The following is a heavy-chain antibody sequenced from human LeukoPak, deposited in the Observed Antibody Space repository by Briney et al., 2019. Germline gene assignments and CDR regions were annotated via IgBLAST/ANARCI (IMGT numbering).Heavy chain of an antibody. CDR3: AKGGYSYGWNYYYYMDV. CDR2: INHSGST. Sequence: SETLSLTCAVYGGSFSGYYWSWIRQPPGKGLEWIGEINHSGSTNYNPSLKSRVTISVDTSKNQFSLKLSSVTAADTAVYYCAKGGYSYGWNYYYYMDVWGKGTTVTVSS. J-gene: IGHJ6*03. CDR1: GGSFSGYY. D-gene: IGHD5-18*01. V-gene: IGHV4-34*01.